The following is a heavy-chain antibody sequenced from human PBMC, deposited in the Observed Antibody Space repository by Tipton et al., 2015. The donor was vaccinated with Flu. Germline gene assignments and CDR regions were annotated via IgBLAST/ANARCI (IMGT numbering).Heavy chain of an antibody. V-gene: IGHV1-18*01. CDR1: GYTFTSYG. Sequence: QLVQSGAEVKKPGASVKVSCKASGYTFTSYGISWVRQAPGQGLEWMGWISAYNGNTNYAQKLQGRVTMTTDTSTSTAYMELRSLRSDDTAVYYCARDAYYGSGSYEWVGYYGMDVWGQGTTVTVSS. CDR3: ARDAYYGSGSYEWVGYYGMDV. J-gene: IGHJ6*02. D-gene: IGHD3-10*01. CDR2: ISAYNGNT.